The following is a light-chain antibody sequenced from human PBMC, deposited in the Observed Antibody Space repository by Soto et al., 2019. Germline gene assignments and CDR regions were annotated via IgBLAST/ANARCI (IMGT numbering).Light chain of an antibody. V-gene: IGLV3-21*04. Sequence: SYELTQPPSVSVAPGKTATITCGGNNIGSKSVHWYRQKPGQAPVLVIYYDTDRPSGIHERFSGSNSGNTATLTISRVEAGDEAAYYCQVWDNSGDHPVFGGGTKLTVL. CDR3: QVWDNSGDHPV. J-gene: IGLJ2*01. CDR2: YDT. CDR1: NIGSKS.